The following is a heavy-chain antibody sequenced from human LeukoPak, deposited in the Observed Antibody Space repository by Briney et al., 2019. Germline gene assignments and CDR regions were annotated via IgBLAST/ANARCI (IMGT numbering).Heavy chain of an antibody. CDR2: FDPEDGET. V-gene: IGHV1-24*01. D-gene: IGHD5-24*01. J-gene: IGHJ4*02. CDR1: GYTLTELS. Sequence: ASVTVSCKVSGYTLTELSMHWVRQAPGKGLEWMGGFDPEDGETIYAQKFQGRVTMTEDTSTDTAYMELSSLRSEDTAVYYCATQYNREVNGLYYFDYWGQGTLVTVSS. CDR3: ATQYNREVNGLYYFDY.